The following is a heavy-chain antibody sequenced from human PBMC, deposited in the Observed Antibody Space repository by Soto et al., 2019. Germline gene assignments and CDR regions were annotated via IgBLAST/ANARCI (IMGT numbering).Heavy chain of an antibody. CDR1: GFTFSSYA. D-gene: IGHD6-13*01. Sequence: EVQLLESGGGLVQPGGSLRLSCAASGFTFSSYAMSWVRQAPGKGLEWVSAISGSGGSTYYADSVKGRFTISRDNSKNTLYLQMNGLRAEDTAVYYCASPPPGYSSSWYGIGYWGQGTLVTVSS. J-gene: IGHJ4*02. CDR2: ISGSGGST. V-gene: IGHV3-23*01. CDR3: ASPPPGYSSSWYGIGY.